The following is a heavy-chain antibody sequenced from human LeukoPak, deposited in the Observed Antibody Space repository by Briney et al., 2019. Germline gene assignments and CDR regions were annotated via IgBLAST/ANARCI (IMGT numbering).Heavy chain of an antibody. V-gene: IGHV3-23*01. CDR1: GFTFSSYA. Sequence: GGSLRLSCAASGFTFSSYAMSWVRQAPGKGLEWVSAISGSGGSTYYADSVKGRFTISRDNSKNTLYLQMNSLRADDTAVYYCAKDLGYCSGGSCYLFDYWGQGTLVTVSS. CDR3: AKDLGYCSGGSCYLFDY. J-gene: IGHJ4*02. D-gene: IGHD2-15*01. CDR2: ISGSGGST.